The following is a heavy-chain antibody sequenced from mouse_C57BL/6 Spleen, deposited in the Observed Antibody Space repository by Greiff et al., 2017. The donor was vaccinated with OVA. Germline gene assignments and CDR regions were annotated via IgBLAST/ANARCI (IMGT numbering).Heavy chain of an antibody. D-gene: IGHD1-1*01. CDR3: ARTTTVVVRGYFDV. Sequence: VQLVESGAELVKPGASVKISCKASGYAFSSYWMNWVKQRPGKGLEWIGQIYPGDGDTNYNGKFKGKATLTADKSSSTAYMQLSSLTSEDSAVYFCARTTTVVVRGYFDVWGTGTTVTVSS. CDR1: GYAFSSYW. V-gene: IGHV1-80*01. CDR2: IYPGDGDT. J-gene: IGHJ1*03.